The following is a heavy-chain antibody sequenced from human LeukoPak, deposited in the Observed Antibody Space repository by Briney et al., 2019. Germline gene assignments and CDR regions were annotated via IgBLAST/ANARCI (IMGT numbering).Heavy chain of an antibody. CDR1: GGSISSSIYY. J-gene: IGHJ4*02. D-gene: IGHD6-19*01. CDR3: QRVADPYYFDY. Sequence: SETLSLTCIVSGGSISSSIYYWAWVRQPPGKGLEWIGTVFYNGATQYSPSLRSRVTISIDTSKNQFSLKLSSVTAADTAVYYCQRVADPYYFDYWGQGTLVTVSS. CDR2: VFYNGAT. V-gene: IGHV4-39*07.